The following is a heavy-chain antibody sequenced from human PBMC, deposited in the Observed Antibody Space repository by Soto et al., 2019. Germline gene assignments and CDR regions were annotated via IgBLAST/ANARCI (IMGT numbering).Heavy chain of an antibody. CDR2: IYSGGST. CDR3: ASRKPNRDHDAFDI. J-gene: IGHJ3*02. CDR1: GFTVSSNY. V-gene: IGHV3-66*01. Sequence: GGSLRLSCAASGFTVSSNYMSWVRQAPGKGLEWVSVIYSGGSTYYADSVKGRFTISRDNSKNTLYLQMNSLRAEDTAVYYCASRKPNRDHDAFDIWGQGTMVTVSS.